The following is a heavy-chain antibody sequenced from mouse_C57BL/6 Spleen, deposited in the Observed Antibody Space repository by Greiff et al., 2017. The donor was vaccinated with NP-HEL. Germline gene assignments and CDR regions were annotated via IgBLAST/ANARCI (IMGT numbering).Heavy chain of an antibody. CDR2: ISSGGSYT. CDR3: ARSTTVVATDWFAY. D-gene: IGHD1-1*01. CDR1: GFTFSSYG. J-gene: IGHJ3*01. Sequence: EVKLVESGGDLVKPGGSLKLSCAASGFTFSSYGMSWVRQTPDKRLEWVATISSGGSYTYYPDSVKGRFTISRDNAKNTLYLQMSSLKSEDTAMYYCARSTTVVATDWFAYWGQGTLVTVSA. V-gene: IGHV5-6*01.